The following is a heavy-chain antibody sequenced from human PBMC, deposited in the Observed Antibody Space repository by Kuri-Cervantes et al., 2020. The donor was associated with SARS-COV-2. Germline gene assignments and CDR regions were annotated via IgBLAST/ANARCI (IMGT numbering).Heavy chain of an antibody. CDR2: IYHSGST. V-gene: IGHV4-38-2*02. D-gene: IGHD3-22*01. CDR3: ARDSYYYDSKGGGLPDY. Sequence: ESLKISCAVSGYSISNGYYWGWIRQPPGKGLEWIGSIYHSGSTYYNPSLKSRVTISVDTSKNQFSLKLSSVTAADTAVYYCARDSYYYDSKGGGLPDYWGQGTLVTVSS. J-gene: IGHJ4*02. CDR1: GYSISNGYY.